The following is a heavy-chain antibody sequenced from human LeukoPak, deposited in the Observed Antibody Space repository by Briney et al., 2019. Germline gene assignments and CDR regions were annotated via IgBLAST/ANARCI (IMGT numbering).Heavy chain of an antibody. CDR3: ARGFGGSSGSSDYYGMDV. D-gene: IGHD6-19*01. Sequence: SVKVSCKASGATFNNYVITWVRQAPGQGLEWMAMIIPSLDIVNYAQTFQDRLTITADKSTSTAYMELRSLRSEDTAVYYCARGFGGSSGSSDYYGMDVWGQGTTVTVSS. CDR2: IIPSLDIV. V-gene: IGHV1-69*04. J-gene: IGHJ6*02. CDR1: GATFNNYV.